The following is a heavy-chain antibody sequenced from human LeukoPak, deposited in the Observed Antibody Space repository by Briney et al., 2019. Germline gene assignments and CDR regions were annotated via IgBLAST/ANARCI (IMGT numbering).Heavy chain of an antibody. CDR3: ARDGRGENWFDP. D-gene: IGHD3-10*01. Sequence: PGGSLRLSCAASGFTVSSNYMSWVRQAPGKGLEWGSVIYIGGSTYYADSVKGRFTISRDNSKNTLYLQMNGLRAEDTAVYYCARDGRGENWFDPWGQGTLVTVSS. CDR1: GFTVSSNY. V-gene: IGHV3-53*01. CDR2: IYIGGST. J-gene: IGHJ5*02.